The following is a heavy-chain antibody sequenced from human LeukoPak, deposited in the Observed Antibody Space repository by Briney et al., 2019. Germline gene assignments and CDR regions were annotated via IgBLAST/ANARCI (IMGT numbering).Heavy chain of an antibody. CDR1: GGSISSGGYS. V-gene: IGHV4-30-2*01. Sequence: SQTLSLTCAVSGGSISSGGYSWSWIRQPPGKGLEWIGYIYHSGSTYYNPSLKSRVTISVDRSKNQFSLKLSSVTAADTAVYYCARVPDAFDIWGQGTMVTVSS. CDR2: IYHSGST. J-gene: IGHJ3*02. CDR3: ARVPDAFDI.